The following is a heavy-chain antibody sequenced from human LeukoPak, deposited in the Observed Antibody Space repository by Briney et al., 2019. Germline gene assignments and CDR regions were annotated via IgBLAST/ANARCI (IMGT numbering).Heavy chain of an antibody. V-gene: IGHV1-69*15. J-gene: IGHJ4*02. D-gene: IGHD5-18*01. CDR3: ASGGVTVYSYGPDF. CDR2: IIPEFDEA. Sequence: GASVTVSCKASGGIFSKWSISWVRQAPGQGLEWVGTIIPEFDEARYAQKLQGRVTISADDSATAAYMELRSLTSEDTAIYYCASGGVTVYSYGPDFWGQGTLVAVSS. CDR1: GGIFSKWS.